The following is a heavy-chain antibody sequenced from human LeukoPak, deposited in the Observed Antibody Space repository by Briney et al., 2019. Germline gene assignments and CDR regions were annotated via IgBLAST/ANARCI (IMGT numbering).Heavy chain of an antibody. D-gene: IGHD2-15*01. CDR3: ARASPATVSFDI. CDR2: IYYSGTT. CDR1: GGSISSGDYY. V-gene: IGHV4-30-4*08. J-gene: IGHJ3*02. Sequence: PSETLSLTCTVSGGSISSGDYYWSWIRPPPGKGLEWIGYIYYSGTTYYNPSLRSRTSISPDTSKNHFSLRLTSVTAADTAVYYCARASPATVSFDIWGQGTLVTVSS.